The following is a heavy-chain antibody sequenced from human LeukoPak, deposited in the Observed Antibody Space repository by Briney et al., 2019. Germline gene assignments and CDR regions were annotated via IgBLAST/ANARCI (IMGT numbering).Heavy chain of an antibody. J-gene: IGHJ4*02. D-gene: IGHD1-7*01. CDR2: IYYSGST. CDR3: AILNWGNYAAIDY. Sequence: SETLSLTCTVSGGSISSGDYYWSWIRQPPGKGLEWIGYIYYSGSTYYNPSLKSRVTISVDRSKNQFSLKLSSVTAADTAVYYCAILNWGNYAAIDYWGQGTLVTVSS. CDR1: GGSISSGDYY. V-gene: IGHV4-30-4*01.